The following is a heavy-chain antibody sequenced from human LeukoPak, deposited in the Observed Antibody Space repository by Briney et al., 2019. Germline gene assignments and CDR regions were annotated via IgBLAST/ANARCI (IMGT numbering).Heavy chain of an antibody. V-gene: IGHV3-7*03. CDR1: GFTFSSYW. J-gene: IGHJ3*02. CDR3: AKEDFSAYCGGDCYPPPGAFDI. CDR2: IKQDGSEK. D-gene: IGHD2-21*02. Sequence: GGSLRLSCAASGFTFSSYWMSWVRQAPGKGLEWVANIKQDGSEKYYVDSVKGRFTISRDNSKNTLYLQMNSLRAEDTAVYYCAKEDFSAYCGGDCYPPPGAFDIWGQGTMVTVSS.